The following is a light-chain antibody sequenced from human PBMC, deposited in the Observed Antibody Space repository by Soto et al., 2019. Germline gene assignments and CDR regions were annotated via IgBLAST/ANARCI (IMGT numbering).Light chain of an antibody. CDR1: RSNIGGGYD. CDR3: GSWDSSLSAYV. CDR2: GNI. Sequence: QSVLTQPPSVSGVPGQTITISCTGSRSNIGGGYDVHWYQQLPGTAPQLLVYGNINRPSRVPDRFSGSKSDTSASLAITGFQTGDEADYYCGSWDSSLSAYVFGTGTKVTVL. V-gene: IGLV1-40*01. J-gene: IGLJ1*01.